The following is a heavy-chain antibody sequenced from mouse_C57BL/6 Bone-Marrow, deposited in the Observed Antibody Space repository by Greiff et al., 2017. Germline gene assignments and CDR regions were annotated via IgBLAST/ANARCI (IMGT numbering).Heavy chain of an antibody. CDR1: GFNIKDDY. V-gene: IGHV14-4*01. CDR2: IDPETGDT. Sequence: EVQGVESGAELVRPGASVKLSCTASGFNIKDDYMHWVKQRPEQGLEWIGWIDPETGDTEYASKFQGKATITVDTSSNTAYLQLSSLTSEDTDVYYCNRIAYWGQGTLVTVSA. J-gene: IGHJ3*01. CDR3: NRIAY.